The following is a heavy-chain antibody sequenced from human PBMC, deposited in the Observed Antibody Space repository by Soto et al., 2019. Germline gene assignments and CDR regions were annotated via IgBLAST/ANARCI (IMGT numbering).Heavy chain of an antibody. CDR3: AREGALLYGGNSDYYYTMDV. CDR1: GGSITSDYSC. Sequence: SETLSLTCTVSGGSITSDYSCWSWIRQPPGEGLEWIGHIFDSGTTYTNPSLRSQVAISLDTSKNHFSLTLSSVTAADTAVYYCAREGALLYGGNSDYYYTMDVWGQGTTVTVSS. CDR2: IFDSGTT. D-gene: IGHD4-17*01. J-gene: IGHJ6*02. V-gene: IGHV4-30-4*01.